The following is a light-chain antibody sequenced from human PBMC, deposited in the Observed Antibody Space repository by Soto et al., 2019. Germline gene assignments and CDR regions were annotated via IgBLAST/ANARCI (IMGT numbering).Light chain of an antibody. CDR3: QPHAAARFT. V-gene: IGKV3-20*01. CDR2: GAS. Sequence: ELVLTQSPGTLSFSPGDRATLSCSVSQSAYSNYLSWYQQKPGQAPRLLIYGASNRATGIPDRFSGSGSGTDFSVSSSGMEYADVLVYYWQPHAAARFTIGGGTKLDIK. CDR1: QSAYSNY. J-gene: IGKJ3*01.